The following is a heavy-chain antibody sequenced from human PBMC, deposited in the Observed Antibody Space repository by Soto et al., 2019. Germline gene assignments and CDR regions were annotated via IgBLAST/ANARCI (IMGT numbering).Heavy chain of an antibody. V-gene: IGHV4-59*01. D-gene: IGHD3-16*01. CDR3: ARHQDYDYIWGKDAFDI. J-gene: IGHJ3*02. CDR1: GGSISSYY. Sequence: PSETLSLTCTASGGSISSYYWSWIRQPPGKGLEWIGYIYYSGSTNYNPSLKSRVTISVDTSKNQFSLKLSSVTAADTAVYCCARHQDYDYIWGKDAFDIWGQGTMVTVSS. CDR2: IYYSGST.